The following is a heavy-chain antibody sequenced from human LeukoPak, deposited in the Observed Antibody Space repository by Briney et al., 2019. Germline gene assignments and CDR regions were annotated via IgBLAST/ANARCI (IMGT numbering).Heavy chain of an antibody. CDR1: GFTFSSYA. Sequence: GGSLRLSCAASGFTFSSYAMSWVRQAPGKGLEWVAVIWYDGSNKYYADSVKGRFTISRDNSKNTLYLQMNSLRAEDTAVYYCARGQTNYYGSGSYTYYYYGMDVWGQGTTVTVSS. V-gene: IGHV3-33*08. D-gene: IGHD3-10*01. CDR2: IWYDGSNK. J-gene: IGHJ6*02. CDR3: ARGQTNYYGSGSYTYYYYGMDV.